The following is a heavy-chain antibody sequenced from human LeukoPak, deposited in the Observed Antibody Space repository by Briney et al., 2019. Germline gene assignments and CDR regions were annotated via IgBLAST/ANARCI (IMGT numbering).Heavy chain of an antibody. D-gene: IGHD6-19*01. CDR1: GGSFSGYY. J-gene: IGHJ4*02. V-gene: IGHV4-34*01. CDR3: ARWSWGSGWYSTRSLYYFDY. Sequence: PSETLSLTCAVYGGSFSGYYWTWIRQPPGKGLEWIGEINHSGSTYYNPSLKSRVTISVDTSKNQFSLKLSSVTAADTAVYYCARWSWGSGWYSTRSLYYFDYWGQGTLVTVSS. CDR2: INHSGST.